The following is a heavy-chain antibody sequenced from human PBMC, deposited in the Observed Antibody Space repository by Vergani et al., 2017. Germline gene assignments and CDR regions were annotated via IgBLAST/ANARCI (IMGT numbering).Heavy chain of an antibody. V-gene: IGHV7-4-1*02. Sequence: QVQLLQSGSELKKPGASVRISCEASGYTFTNYPLIWVRQAPGQRLEFMGWINTNSGNPTYAPGFTGRFVFSLDTSVSTAYLQISGLKAEDSAVYYCARGRQWRLTEYLYGMDVWGQGTTVTVSS. D-gene: IGHD6-19*01. J-gene: IGHJ6*02. CDR2: INTNSGNP. CDR3: ARGRQWRLTEYLYGMDV. CDR1: GYTFTNYP.